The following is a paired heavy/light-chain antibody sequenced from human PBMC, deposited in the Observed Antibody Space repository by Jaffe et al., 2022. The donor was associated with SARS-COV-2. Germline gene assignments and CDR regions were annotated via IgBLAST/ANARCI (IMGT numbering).Heavy chain of an antibody. J-gene: IGHJ4*02. D-gene: IGHD1-26*01. CDR3: AREKKWEIRGGYYSDY. Sequence: EVQLVESGGGLVQPGGSLRLSCAASGFTFSDYSLIWVRQAPGKGLEWISYITSTSGTIYYADSVKGRFTISRDNAKNSLYLQMNSLRDEDTAVYYCAREKKWEIRGGYYSDYWGQGTLVTVSS. CDR2: ITSTSGTI. V-gene: IGHV3-48*02. CDR1: GFTFSDYS.
Light chain of an antibody. CDR1: QSVSSY. Sequence: EIVLTQSPATLSLSPGERATLSCRASQSVSSYLAWYQQKAGQAPRLLIYDASNRATGIPARFSGSGSGTDFTLTISSLEPEDFAVYYCQQRYNWPSLFGGGTKVEIK. J-gene: IGKJ4*01. CDR2: DAS. V-gene: IGKV3-11*01. CDR3: QQRYNWPSL.